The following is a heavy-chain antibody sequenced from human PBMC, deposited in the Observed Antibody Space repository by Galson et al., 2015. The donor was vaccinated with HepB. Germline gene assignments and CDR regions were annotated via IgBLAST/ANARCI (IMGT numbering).Heavy chain of an antibody. Sequence: SLRLSCAASGFTFSDYYMSWIRQAPGKGLEWVSYISSSSSYTNYADSVKGRFTISRDNAKNSLYLQMNSLRAEDTAVYYFARVDSSSWYDPPPGYYYYGMDVWGQGTTVTVSS. J-gene: IGHJ6*02. CDR1: GFTFSDYY. CDR2: ISSSSSYT. V-gene: IGHV3-11*06. CDR3: ARVDSSSWYDPPPGYYYYGMDV. D-gene: IGHD6-13*01.